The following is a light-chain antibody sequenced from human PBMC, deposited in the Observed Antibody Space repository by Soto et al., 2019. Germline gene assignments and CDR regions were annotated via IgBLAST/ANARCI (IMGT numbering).Light chain of an antibody. Sequence: QSALTQPASVSGSPGQSITISCTGTSSDVGGYNYVSWYQQHPGKAPKLMIYEVSNRPSGVSNRFSGSKSGNTASLTISGLQAEDEADYYCSSYTSSSTPCVFGTGPRSPS. J-gene: IGLJ1*01. CDR3: SSYTSSSTPCV. V-gene: IGLV2-14*01. CDR2: EVS. CDR1: SSDVGGYNY.